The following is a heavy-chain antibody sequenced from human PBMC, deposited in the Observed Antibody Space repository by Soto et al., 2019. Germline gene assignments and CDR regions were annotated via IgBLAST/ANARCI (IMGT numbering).Heavy chain of an antibody. Sequence: QVQLVQSGAEVKKPGSSVKVSCKSSGGTFSTYSIVWVRQAPGEGLEWMGGIIPIFGTANYAQKFQDRVTTTADKSTNTAFMELSSLKSEDTAMYYCARSSGNNYGVGTNYYFDYWGQGALVTVSS. V-gene: IGHV1-69*06. J-gene: IGHJ4*02. CDR3: ARSSGNNYGVGTNYYFDY. D-gene: IGHD1-26*01. CDR2: IIPIFGTA. CDR1: GGTFSTYS.